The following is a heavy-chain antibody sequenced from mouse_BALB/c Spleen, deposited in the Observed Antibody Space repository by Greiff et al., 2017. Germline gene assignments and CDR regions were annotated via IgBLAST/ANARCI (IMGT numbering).Heavy chain of an antibody. CDR2: ISSGGSYT. J-gene: IGHJ2*01. Sequence: EVKVVESGGDLVKPGGSLKLSCAASGFTFSSYGMSWVRQTPDKRLEWVATISSGGSYTYYPDSVKGRFTISRDNAKNTLYLQMSSLKSEDTAMYYCARHGDDNYPDYWGQGTTLTVSA. D-gene: IGHD2-3*01. CDR1: GFTFSSYG. CDR3: ARHGDDNYPDY. V-gene: IGHV5-6*01.